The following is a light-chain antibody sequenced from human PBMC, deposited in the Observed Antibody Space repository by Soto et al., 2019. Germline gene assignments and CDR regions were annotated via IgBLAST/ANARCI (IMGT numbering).Light chain of an antibody. CDR2: GAS. CDR1: QSVSSN. Sequence: EIVMTQSPATLSVSPGERATLYCRASQSVSSNLAWYQQKPGQAPRLLIYGASTRATGIPARFSGSGSGTEFTLTIRSLQSEDFAVYYCQQYNNWPPINFGQGTRREIK. CDR3: QQYNNWPPIN. J-gene: IGKJ5*01. V-gene: IGKV3-15*01.